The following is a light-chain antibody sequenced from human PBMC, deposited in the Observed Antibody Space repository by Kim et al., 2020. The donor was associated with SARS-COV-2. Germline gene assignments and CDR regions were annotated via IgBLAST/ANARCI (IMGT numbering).Light chain of an antibody. CDR2: GAS. V-gene: IGKV3-20*01. Sequence: SPGERATLSCRASQTVSSNYLAWFRQKPGQAPRILLYGASSRASDIPDRFSGSGSGTDFTLTISRLEPEDFAVYYCQQYGSPAWTFGQGTKVDIK. CDR3: QQYGSPAWT. J-gene: IGKJ1*01. CDR1: QTVSSNY.